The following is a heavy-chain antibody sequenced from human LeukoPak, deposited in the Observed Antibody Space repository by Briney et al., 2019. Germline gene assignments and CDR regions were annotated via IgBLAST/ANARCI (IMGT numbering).Heavy chain of an antibody. CDR3: ARGPGSSVYASAIDH. CDR2: IWHDGNNK. D-gene: IGHD2-8*01. Sequence: GGSLRLSCAASGFTFSSYGMHWVRQAPGKGLEWAAVIWHDGNNKYYADSVKGRFTTSRDNSKNTLYLQMNSLRAEDTAVDYCARGPGSSVYASAIDHWGQGTLVTVSS. V-gene: IGHV3-33*01. CDR1: GFTFSSYG. J-gene: IGHJ4*02.